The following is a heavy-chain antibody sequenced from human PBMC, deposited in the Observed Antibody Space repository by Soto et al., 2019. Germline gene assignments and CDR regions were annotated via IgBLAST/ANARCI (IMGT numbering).Heavy chain of an antibody. CDR3: ARGRRGYSRYDIDY. V-gene: IGHV4-34*01. Sequence: QVQLQQWGAGLLKPSETLSLTCAVYGGSFSGYYWSWIRQPPGKGLEWIGEINHSGSTNYNPSLKSRVTISVDTSKNQFSLKLSSVNAADTAVYYCARGRRGYSRYDIDYWGQGTLVTGSS. CDR2: INHSGST. J-gene: IGHJ4*02. CDR1: GGSFSGYY. D-gene: IGHD5-12*01.